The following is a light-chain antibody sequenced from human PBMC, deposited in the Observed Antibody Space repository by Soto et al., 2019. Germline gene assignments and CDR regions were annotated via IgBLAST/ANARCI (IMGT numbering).Light chain of an antibody. CDR2: SNN. V-gene: IGLV1-44*01. CDR1: SSNIGSNT. CDR3: AAWDDSLNGRV. J-gene: IGLJ2*01. Sequence: QPVLTQPPSASGTPGQRVTISCSGSSSNIGSNTVNWYQQLPGTAPKLLIYSNNQRPSGVPDRFSGSKSGTSASLAISGHQSEDEADYYCAAWDDSLNGRVFGGGTKVTVL.